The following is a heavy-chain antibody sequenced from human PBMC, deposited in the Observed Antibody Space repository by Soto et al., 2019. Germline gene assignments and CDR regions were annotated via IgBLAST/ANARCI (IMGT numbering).Heavy chain of an antibody. V-gene: IGHV4-39*01. CDR3: ARGYGRNFDY. CDR1: GVSIISSRCH. Sequence: PSETLSHTSPVSGVSIISSRCHWGWIRKPPGKGLEWIGSIKYSGTTFYNPSLKSRVTLSVGTSKNQFSLKLRSVTAADTAVYYCARGYGRNFDYWGQGTLVTVSS. D-gene: IGHD5-18*01. J-gene: IGHJ4*02. CDR2: IKYSGTT.